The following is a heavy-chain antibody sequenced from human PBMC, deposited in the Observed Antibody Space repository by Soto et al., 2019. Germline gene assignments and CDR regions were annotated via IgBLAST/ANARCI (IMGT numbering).Heavy chain of an antibody. J-gene: IGHJ6*02. CDR3: ARDLYLQGGMDV. CDR2: IYYSGST. V-gene: IGHV4-31*03. Sequence: PSETLSLTCTVSGDSISSGDYYWSWIRQHPGKGLEWIGYIYYSGSTSYNPSLKSRVNISVDTSKNQLSLRLSTVTAADTAVYYCARDLYLQGGMDVWGQGTTVTVSS. CDR1: GDSISSGDYY.